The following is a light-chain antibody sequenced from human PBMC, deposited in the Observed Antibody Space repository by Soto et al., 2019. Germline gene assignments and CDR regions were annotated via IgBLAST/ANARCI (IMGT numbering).Light chain of an antibody. V-gene: IGLV1-51*01. CDR3: GTWDSGLTAGV. Sequence: QAVLTQPPSVSAAPGQRVTISCSGSASNVGTHFVSWYQHLPGAAPKLLIYDNDERPSEIPDRFSGSKSDTSATLTITGLQTGDEADYYCGTWDSGLTAGVFGVWTKLTVL. CDR2: DND. J-gene: IGLJ2*01. CDR1: ASNVGTHF.